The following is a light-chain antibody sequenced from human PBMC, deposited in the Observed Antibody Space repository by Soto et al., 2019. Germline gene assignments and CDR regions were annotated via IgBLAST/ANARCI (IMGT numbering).Light chain of an antibody. CDR2: SAS. Sequence: VMTQSPATLSVFPGERVTLSCRASQSVSTSLAWYQQKPGQAPRLLIYSASTRATGIPARFSGSGSGTEFTLTISSLESEDFAVYYCQQYIHGYTFGQGTKLEIK. J-gene: IGKJ2*01. V-gene: IGKV3-15*01. CDR3: QQYIHGYT. CDR1: QSVSTS.